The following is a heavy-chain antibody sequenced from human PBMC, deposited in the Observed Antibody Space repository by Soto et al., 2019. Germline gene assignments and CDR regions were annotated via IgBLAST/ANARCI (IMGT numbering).Heavy chain of an antibody. CDR2: IIPIFGTA. Sequence: QVQLVQSGAEVKKPGSSVKVSCKASGGTFSSYSINWVRQAPGQGLGWMGGIIPIFGTANNAQKFQGRVTITADESATTVYMELSSLRSEDTAVYYCARAPNILTVKYYFDYWGQGTLVTVSS. CDR1: GGTFSSYS. CDR3: ARAPNILTVKYYFDY. J-gene: IGHJ4*02. V-gene: IGHV1-69*01. D-gene: IGHD3-9*01.